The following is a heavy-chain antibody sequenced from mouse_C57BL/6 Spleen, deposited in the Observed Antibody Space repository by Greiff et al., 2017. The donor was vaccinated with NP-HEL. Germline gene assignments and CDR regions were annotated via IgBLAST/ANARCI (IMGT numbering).Heavy chain of an antibody. CDR3: ARSITTAYYFDY. V-gene: IGHV1-9*01. Sequence: QVQLQQSGAELMKPGASVKLSCKATGYTFTGYWIEWVKQRPGHGLEWIGEILPGSGGTNYNEKFKGKATFTADTSSNTAYMQLSSLTTEDSAIYYCARSITTAYYFDYWGQGTTLTVSS. CDR1: GYTFTGYW. D-gene: IGHD1-1*01. CDR2: ILPGSGGT. J-gene: IGHJ2*01.